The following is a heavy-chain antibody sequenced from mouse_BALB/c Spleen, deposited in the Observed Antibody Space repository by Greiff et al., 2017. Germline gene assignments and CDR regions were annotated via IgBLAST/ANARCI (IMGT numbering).Heavy chain of an antibody. CDR3: ARDYDYDGAWFAY. CDR2: ILPGSGST. Sequence: VQLQQSGAELMKPGASVKISCKATGYTFSSYWIEWVKQRPGHGLEWIGEILPGSGSTNYNEKFKGKATFTADTSSNTAYMQLSSLTSEDSAVYYCARDYDYDGAWFAYWGQGTLVTVSA. J-gene: IGHJ3*01. D-gene: IGHD2-4*01. V-gene: IGHV1-9*01. CDR1: GYTFSSYW.